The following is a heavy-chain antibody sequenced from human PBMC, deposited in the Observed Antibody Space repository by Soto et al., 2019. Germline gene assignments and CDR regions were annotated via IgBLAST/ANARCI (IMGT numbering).Heavy chain of an antibody. V-gene: IGHV3-23*01. CDR2: ISGSGGST. J-gene: IGHJ4*02. Sequence: EVQLLESGGGLVQPGGSLRLSCAASGFTFTTYAMSWVRQAPGKGLEWVSSISGSGGSTYYADSVKGRFTISRDNSENTLYLQMNSMRAEDTAVYYCAKNMRPATKSNIDFDYWGQGPLFTVSS. D-gene: IGHD3-16*02. CDR3: AKNMRPATKSNIDFDY. CDR1: GFTFTTYA.